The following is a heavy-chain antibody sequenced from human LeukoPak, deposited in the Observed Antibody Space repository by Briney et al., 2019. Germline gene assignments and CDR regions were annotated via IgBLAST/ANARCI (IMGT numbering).Heavy chain of an antibody. Sequence: SGTLSLTCTVSGGSISNYYWSWIRQPPGKGLEWIGYIHYSGSTHYNPSLKSRVTISVDTSKNQFSLKLSSVTAADTALYYCARTTEGYCRGRSCYSYYYYMDVWGKGTTVTVSS. D-gene: IGHD2-15*01. J-gene: IGHJ6*03. V-gene: IGHV4-59*01. CDR2: IHYSGST. CDR3: ARTTEGYCRGRSCYSYYYYMDV. CDR1: GGSISNYY.